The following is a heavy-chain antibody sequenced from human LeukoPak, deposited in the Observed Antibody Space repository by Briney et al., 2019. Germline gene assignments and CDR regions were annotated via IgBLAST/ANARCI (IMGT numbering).Heavy chain of an antibody. CDR2: ISGSGGST. Sequence: GGSLRLSCAASGFTFSSYEMNWVRQAPGKGLEWVSAISGSGGSTYYADSGKGRFTISRDNSKNTLYLQMNSLRAEDTAVYYCAKDSSSGWNSWGSLDYWGQGTLVTVSS. J-gene: IGHJ4*02. CDR3: AKDSSSGWNSWGSLDY. CDR1: GFTFSSYE. D-gene: IGHD6-19*01. V-gene: IGHV3-23*01.